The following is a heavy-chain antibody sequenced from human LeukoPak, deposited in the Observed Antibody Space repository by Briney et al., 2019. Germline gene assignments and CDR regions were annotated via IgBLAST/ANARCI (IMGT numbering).Heavy chain of an antibody. Sequence: PSETLSLTCTVSGGSISSSSYYWGWIRQPPGKGLQWIGSIFYSGSTYYNPSLKSRVTISVDTSKNHFSLRLSSVTAADTAVYYCARHDEYYYDSSGYFDYWGQGTLVTVSS. CDR1: GGSISSSSYY. J-gene: IGHJ4*02. V-gene: IGHV4-39*01. CDR3: ARHDEYYYDSSGYFDY. CDR2: IFYSGST. D-gene: IGHD3-22*01.